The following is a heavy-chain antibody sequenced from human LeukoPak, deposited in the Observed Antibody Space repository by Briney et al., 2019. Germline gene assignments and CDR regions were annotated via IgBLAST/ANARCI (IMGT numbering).Heavy chain of an antibody. CDR3: ARDGYYYDSSGYYLDY. V-gene: IGHV1-46*01. D-gene: IGHD3-22*01. J-gene: IGHJ4*02. CDR2: INPSGGST. Sequence: ASVKVSCKASGYTFTSYYMHWVRQAPGQGLEWKGIINPSGGSTSYAQKFQGRVTMTRDTSTSTVYMELSSLRSEDTAVYYCARDGYYYDSSGYYLDYWGQGTLVTVSS. CDR1: GYTFTSYY.